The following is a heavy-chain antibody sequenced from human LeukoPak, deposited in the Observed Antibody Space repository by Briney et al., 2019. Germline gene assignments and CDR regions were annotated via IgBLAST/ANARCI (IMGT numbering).Heavy chain of an antibody. CDR1: GGTFSSYA. D-gene: IGHD2-2*01. CDR2: IIPIFGTA. J-gene: IGHJ4*02. CDR3: ARGGDIVVVPAAEGPLDY. Sequence: SVKVSCKASGGTFSSYAISWVRQAPGQGLEWMGGIIPIFGTANYAQKFQGRVTITTDESTSTAYMELSSLRSEDTAVYYCARGGDIVVVPAAEGPLDYWGQGTLVTVSS. V-gene: IGHV1-69*05.